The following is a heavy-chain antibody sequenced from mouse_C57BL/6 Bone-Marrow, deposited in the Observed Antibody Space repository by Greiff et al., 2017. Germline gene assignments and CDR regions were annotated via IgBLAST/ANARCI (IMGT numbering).Heavy chain of an antibody. CDR1: GYTFTSYG. CDR3: VRGGCTTVVATRYFDV. J-gene: IGHJ1*03. Sequence: QVQLQQSGAELARPGASVKLSCKASGYTFTSYGISWVKQRTGQGLEWIGEIYPRSGNTYYNEKFKGKATLTADKSSSSAYMELRSLTSEDSAVYFWVRGGCTTVVATRYFDVWGTGTTVTVSS. D-gene: IGHD1-1*01. V-gene: IGHV1-81*01. CDR2: IYPRSGNT.